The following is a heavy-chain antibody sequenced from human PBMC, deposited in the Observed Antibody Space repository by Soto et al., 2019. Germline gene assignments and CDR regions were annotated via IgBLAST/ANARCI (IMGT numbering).Heavy chain of an antibody. J-gene: IGHJ4*02. D-gene: IGHD3-16*01. Sequence: QVQLVQSGAEVKKPGSSVKVSCKASGGTCSGYGISWERQAPGQGLEWRGGVIPILASTYYAQDFQGRITITADESTGTVYMELRRLRSDDTDVYYCARGAGSYGVVACDYWGQGTLVTVSS. CDR1: GGTCSGYG. CDR2: VIPILAST. V-gene: IGHV1-69*01. CDR3: ARGAGSYGVVACDY.